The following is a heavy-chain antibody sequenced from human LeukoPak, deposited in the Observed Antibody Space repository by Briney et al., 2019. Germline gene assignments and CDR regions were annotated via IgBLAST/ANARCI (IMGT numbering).Heavy chain of an antibody. CDR3: AGSIAAAGTFDY. J-gene: IGHJ4*02. V-gene: IGHV1-8*01. D-gene: IGHD6-13*01. CDR1: GYTFTSYD. Sequence: ASVKVSCKASGYTFTSYDINWVRRATGQGLEWTGWMNPNSGNTGYAQKFQGRVTMTRNTSISTAYMELSSLRSEDTAVYYCAGSIAAAGTFDYWGQGTLVTVSS. CDR2: MNPNSGNT.